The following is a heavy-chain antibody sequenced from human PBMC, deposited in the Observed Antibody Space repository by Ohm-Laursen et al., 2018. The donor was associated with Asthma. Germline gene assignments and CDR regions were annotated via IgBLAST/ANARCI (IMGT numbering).Heavy chain of an antibody. J-gene: IGHJ6*02. V-gene: IGHV4-31*03. Sequence: TLSLTCTVSGGSISSGGYYWSWIRQHPGKGLEWIGYIYYSGSTYYNPSLKSRVTISVDTPKNQFSLKLSSVTAADTAVYYCARQPTRQYYYGMDVWDQGTTVTVSS. CDR3: ARQPTRQYYYGMDV. CDR2: IYYSGST. D-gene: IGHD6-6*01. CDR1: GGSISSGGYY.